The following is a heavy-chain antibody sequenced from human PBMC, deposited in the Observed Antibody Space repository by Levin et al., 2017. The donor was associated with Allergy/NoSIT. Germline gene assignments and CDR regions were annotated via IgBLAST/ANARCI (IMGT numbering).Heavy chain of an antibody. V-gene: IGHV3-23*01. CDR3: AKWLTSIWYSPFDV. CDR1: GFTSRFPFSNYC. Sequence: GSLRLSCAASGFTSRFPFSNYCVSWVRQAPGKGLEWVSGIRSSGENTYYADSVKGRFTVSRDHSRDILSLHMNALTAADTAVYYCAKWLTSIWYSPFDVWGPGTTVTVSS. D-gene: IGHD6-13*01. J-gene: IGHJ3*01. CDR2: IRSSGENT.